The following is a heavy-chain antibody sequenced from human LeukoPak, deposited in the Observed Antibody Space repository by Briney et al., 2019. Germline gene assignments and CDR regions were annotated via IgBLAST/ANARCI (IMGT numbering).Heavy chain of an antibody. Sequence: SQTLSLTCAVSGGSISSGGYSWSWIRQPPGKGLEWIGYIYHSGSTYYNPSPKSRVTISVDRSKNQFSLKLSSVTAADTAVYYCARVPHRGFFDYWGQGTLVTVSS. D-gene: IGHD5-12*01. V-gene: IGHV4-30-2*01. CDR1: GGSISSGGYS. J-gene: IGHJ4*02. CDR2: IYHSGST. CDR3: ARVPHRGFFDY.